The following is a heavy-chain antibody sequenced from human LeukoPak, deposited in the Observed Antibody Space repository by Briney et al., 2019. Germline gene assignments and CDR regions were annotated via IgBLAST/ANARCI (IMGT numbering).Heavy chain of an antibody. V-gene: IGHV4-4*02. J-gene: IGHJ1*01. D-gene: IGHD6-13*01. CDR1: GGSISSSNW. Sequence: SGTLSLTCAVSGGSISSSNWWSWVRQPPGKGPEWIGEIYHSGSTNYNPSLKSRVTISVDKSKNQFSLKLSSVTAADTAVYYCARGGYSSSWEYFQHWGQGTLVTVSS. CDR2: IYHSGST. CDR3: ARGGYSSSWEYFQH.